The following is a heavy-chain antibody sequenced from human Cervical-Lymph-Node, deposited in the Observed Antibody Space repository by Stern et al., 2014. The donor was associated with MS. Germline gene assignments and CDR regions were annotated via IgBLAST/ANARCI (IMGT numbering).Heavy chain of an antibody. D-gene: IGHD3-10*01. J-gene: IGHJ5*02. CDR2: INPKSGGT. CDR3: AKDHYGSGKSYFDP. Sequence: VQLVESGAEVRKPGASVKVACKASGDTFTAYYIHWGRQAPGQGLAWIGWINPKSGGTSYAQQFRGRVTMTRDSSITTVYMELSRLSSDDTAVYYCAKDHYGSGKSYFDPWGQGTLVTVSS. V-gene: IGHV1-2*02. CDR1: GDTFTAYY.